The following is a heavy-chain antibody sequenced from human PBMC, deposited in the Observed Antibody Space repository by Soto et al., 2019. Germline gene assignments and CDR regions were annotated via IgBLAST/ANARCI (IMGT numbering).Heavy chain of an antibody. V-gene: IGHV3-30-3*01. D-gene: IGHD3-22*01. Sequence: QLVESGGGVVQPGRSLRLSCAASAAAGFSFSNYAIHWVRQAPGKGLAWVAVIAYDESNKYYEDSVKGRFTTSRDNYTNTLYLQMNSTKPEDSAVSSCASVSFAKNYDSSGPQIAVAHWGRGTLATV. CDR2: IAYDESNK. CDR1: AAAGFSFSNYA. J-gene: IGHJ4*02. CDR3: ASVSFAKNYDSSGPQIAVAH.